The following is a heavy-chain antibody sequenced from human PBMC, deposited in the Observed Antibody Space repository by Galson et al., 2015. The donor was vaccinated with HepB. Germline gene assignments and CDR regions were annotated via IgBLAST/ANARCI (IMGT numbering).Heavy chain of an antibody. J-gene: IGHJ4*02. CDR3: ARDDFFGSGRNY. CDR1: GFTFSDYS. V-gene: IGHV3-21*01. CDR2: ISSGSSYI. D-gene: IGHD3-10*01. Sequence: SLRLSCAASGFTFSDYSMNWVRQAPGKGLDWVSSISSGSSYIYYADSVKGRFTISRDNAKNSLYLQMNSLRAEDTAVYYCARDDFFGSGRNYWGQGTLVTVSS.